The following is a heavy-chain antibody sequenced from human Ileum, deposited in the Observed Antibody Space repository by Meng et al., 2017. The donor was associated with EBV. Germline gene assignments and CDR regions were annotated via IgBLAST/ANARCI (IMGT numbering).Heavy chain of an antibody. CDR3: ARGGDGSPYFDY. D-gene: IGHD5-24*01. CDR1: GGSISSNGYS. Sequence: QLQLQESGSGLVEPSETLSLTCAVSGGSISSNGYSWSWIRQPPGKGLEWLGYIYYSGTAFYNPSLKSRVTISLDRSKSQFYLKLISVTAADTAVYYCARGGDGSPYFDYWGQGALVTVSS. J-gene: IGHJ4*02. V-gene: IGHV4-30-2*01. CDR2: IYYSGTA.